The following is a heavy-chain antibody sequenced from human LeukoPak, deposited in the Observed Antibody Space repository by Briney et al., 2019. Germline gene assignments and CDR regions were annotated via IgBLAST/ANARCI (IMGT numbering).Heavy chain of an antibody. Sequence: GGSLRLSCAASGLTFSSYAMSWVRQAPGKGLEWVSAISGSGGSTYYADSVKGRFTISRDNSKNTLYLQMNSLRAEDTAVYYCAKDRSGTMIVVADAFDIWGQGTMVTVSS. CDR3: AKDRSGTMIVVADAFDI. V-gene: IGHV3-23*01. CDR2: ISGSGGST. CDR1: GLTFSSYA. J-gene: IGHJ3*02. D-gene: IGHD3-22*01.